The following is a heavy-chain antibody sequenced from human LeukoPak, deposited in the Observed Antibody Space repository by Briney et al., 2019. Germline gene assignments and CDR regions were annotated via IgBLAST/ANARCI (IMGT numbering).Heavy chain of an antibody. CDR2: MNPNSGNT. CDR1: GGTFSSYA. J-gene: IGHJ6*02. D-gene: IGHD3-3*01. Sequence: ASVKVSCKASGGTFSSYAISWVRQATGQGLEWMGWMNPNSGNTGYAQKFQGRVTMIRNTSISTAYMELSSLRSEDTAVYYCARGHLEYYDFWSGYGYYYYGMDVWGQGTTVTVSS. V-gene: IGHV1-8*02. CDR3: ARGHLEYYDFWSGYGYYYYGMDV.